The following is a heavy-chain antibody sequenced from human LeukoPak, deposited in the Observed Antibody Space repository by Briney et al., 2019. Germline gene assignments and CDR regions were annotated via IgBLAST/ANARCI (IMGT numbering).Heavy chain of an antibody. CDR1: GFTFDDYS. D-gene: IGHD2-2*01. CDR2: ISRDGGKT. Sequence: SGGSLRLSCAASGFTFDDYSMHWVRQAPGKGLEWVSLISRDGGKTYYADSVKGRFTISRDNSKNYMYLEMKSLKNEDTALYYCAKDVHTVVVPAATQFDFWGRGTLVTVSS. J-gene: IGHJ4*02. V-gene: IGHV3-43*01. CDR3: AKDVHTVVVPAATQFDF.